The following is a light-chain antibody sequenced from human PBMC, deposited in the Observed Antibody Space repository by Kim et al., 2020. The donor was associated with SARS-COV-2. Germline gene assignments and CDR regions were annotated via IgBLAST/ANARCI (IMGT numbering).Light chain of an antibody. CDR3: QQYGNSPWT. V-gene: IGKV3-20*01. Sequence: IVLPATPGTLSWSPGERATLSCRATHSVSSSYLAWYQQKPGQAPRLLIYGASSMASGIPDRFSGSGSGTDFTLTISRLEPEDFAVYYCQQYGNSPWTFGQGTKVDIK. CDR1: HSVSSSY. J-gene: IGKJ1*01. CDR2: GAS.